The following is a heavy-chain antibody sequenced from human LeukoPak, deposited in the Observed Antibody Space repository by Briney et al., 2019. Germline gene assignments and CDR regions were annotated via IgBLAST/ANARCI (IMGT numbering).Heavy chain of an antibody. J-gene: IGHJ4*02. CDR2: IWYDGSNK. Sequence: GGSLRLSCAASGFTFSSYGMHWVRQAPGKGLEWVAVIWYDGSNKYYADSVKGRFTISRDNSKNTLYLQMNSLRAEDTAVYYCARPRDYYDSSGSFGYWGQGTLVTVS. D-gene: IGHD3-22*01. V-gene: IGHV3-33*01. CDR3: ARPRDYYDSSGSFGY. CDR1: GFTFSSYG.